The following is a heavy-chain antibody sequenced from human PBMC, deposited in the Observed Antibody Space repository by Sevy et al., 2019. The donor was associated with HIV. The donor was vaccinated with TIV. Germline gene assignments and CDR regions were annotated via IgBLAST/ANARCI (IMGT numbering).Heavy chain of an antibody. V-gene: IGHV3-21*01. D-gene: IGHD3-16*01. J-gene: IGHJ1*01. CDR3: TGLGQLWLLNF. Sequence: GGSLRLSCAASGFTFNTYSMNWVRQAPGKGLEWVSSVSSDSMFIYYADSVKGRFTISRDNARNLLFLQMNTLRVDDTAVYYCTGLGQLWLLNFWGQGALVTVSS. CDR2: VSSDSMFI. CDR1: GFTFNTYS.